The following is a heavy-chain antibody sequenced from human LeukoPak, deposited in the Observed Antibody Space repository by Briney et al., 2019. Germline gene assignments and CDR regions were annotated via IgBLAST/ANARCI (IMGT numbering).Heavy chain of an antibody. Sequence: RGSLRLSCAASGFTFSNYAMSWVRQAPGKGLEWVSFISDSGGSTNYADSMKGRSTISRDNSKKTLYLQMNNLRVEDTAVYYCAKRDPQPNAFNIWGQGTMVTVSS. J-gene: IGHJ3*02. D-gene: IGHD6-13*01. CDR1: GFTFSNYA. V-gene: IGHV3-23*01. CDR3: AKRDPQPNAFNI. CDR2: ISDSGGST.